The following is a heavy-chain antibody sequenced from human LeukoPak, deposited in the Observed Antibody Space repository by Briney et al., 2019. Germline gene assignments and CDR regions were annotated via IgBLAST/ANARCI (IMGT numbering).Heavy chain of an antibody. CDR3: ARGTSDYGDFYAFDI. CDR2: IWYDGSNK. V-gene: IGHV3-33*01. CDR1: GFTFSSYG. Sequence: GGSLRLSCAASGFTFSSYGMHWVRQAPGKGLEWVAVIWYDGSNKYYADSVKGRFTISRDNSKNTLYLQMDSLRAEDTAVYYCARGTSDYGDFYAFDIWGQGTMVTVSS. D-gene: IGHD4-17*01. J-gene: IGHJ3*02.